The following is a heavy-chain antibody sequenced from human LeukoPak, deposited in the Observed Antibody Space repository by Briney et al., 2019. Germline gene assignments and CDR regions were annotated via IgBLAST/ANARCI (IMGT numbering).Heavy chain of an antibody. V-gene: IGHV3-48*01. Sequence: PGGSLRLSCAASGFTFSSYSMNWVRQAPGKGLEWVSYISSSSSTIYYADSVKGRFTISRDNAKNSLYLQMNSLRAEDTAVYYCARDPRFLEWAPDAFDIWGQGTMVTVSS. CDR3: ARDPRFLEWAPDAFDI. CDR2: ISSSSSTI. D-gene: IGHD3-3*01. CDR1: GFTFSSYS. J-gene: IGHJ3*02.